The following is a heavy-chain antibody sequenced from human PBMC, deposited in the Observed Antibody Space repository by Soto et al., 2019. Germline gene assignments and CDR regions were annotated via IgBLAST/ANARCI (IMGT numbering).Heavy chain of an antibody. Sequence: QVQLVESGGGEVQPGRSLTISCAASGFTFSTYGMHWVRQTPGKGLEWVAVISYDGTNKFYSDSVKGRFTIYRDNFKNTLTLQMNSLIADDTAVYSCAKDLQSYGYYDYYGYGMDVWGLGTRVTVSS. D-gene: IGHD5-18*01. CDR2: ISYDGTNK. V-gene: IGHV3-30*18. J-gene: IGHJ6*02. CDR1: GFTFSTYG. CDR3: AKDLQSYGYYDYYGYGMDV.